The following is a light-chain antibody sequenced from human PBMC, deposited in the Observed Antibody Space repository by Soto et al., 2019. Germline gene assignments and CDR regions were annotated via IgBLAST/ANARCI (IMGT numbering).Light chain of an antibody. CDR3: SSFAKSNNFV. V-gene: IGLV2-8*01. CDR2: EVT. J-gene: IGLJ1*01. CDR1: SSDVRAYDF. Sequence: QCVRNQARSATGAPVQAVTICCTGTSSDVRAYDFVPWYQQHPGAAPKLMIYEVTKRPSGVPDRFSGSKSGNTAYLTVSGLQTEDEADYYCSSFAKSNNFVFGTGTKVTVL.